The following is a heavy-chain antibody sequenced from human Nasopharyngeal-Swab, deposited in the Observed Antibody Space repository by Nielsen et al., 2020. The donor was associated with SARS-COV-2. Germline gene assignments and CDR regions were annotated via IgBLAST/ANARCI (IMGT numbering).Heavy chain of an antibody. CDR1: GFTFSSYA. CDR3: AKPHLGQQLVVYYFDY. J-gene: IGHJ4*02. Sequence: GESLKISCAASGFTFSSYAMSWVRQAPGTGLEWVSAISGSGGSTYYADSVKGRFTISRDNSKTTLYLQMNSLRAEDTAVYYCAKPHLGQQLVVYYFDYWGQGTLVTVSS. CDR2: ISGSGGST. D-gene: IGHD6-13*01. V-gene: IGHV3-23*01.